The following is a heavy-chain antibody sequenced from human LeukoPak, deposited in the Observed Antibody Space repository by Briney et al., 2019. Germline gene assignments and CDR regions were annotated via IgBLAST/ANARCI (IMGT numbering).Heavy chain of an antibody. V-gene: IGHV1-46*01. J-gene: IGHJ5*02. CDR1: GYTFTTHS. D-gene: IGHD3-3*01. CDR2: INPSGGST. CDR3: ARDRKTYNYDFWSGYYFDP. Sequence: ASVKVSCKASGYTFTTHSMHWVRQAPGQGPEWMAIINPSGGSTAYAQKFQGRVTTTRDTSTSTVYMELRSLRSEDTAVYYCARDRKTYNYDFWSGYYFDPWGQGTLVTVSS.